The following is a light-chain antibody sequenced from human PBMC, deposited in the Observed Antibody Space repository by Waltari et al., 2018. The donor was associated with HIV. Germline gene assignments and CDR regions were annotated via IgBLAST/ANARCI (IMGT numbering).Light chain of an antibody. CDR1: TSDVGGYDY. CDR3: TSYAHTPISSLV. CDR2: EVT. Sequence: QSALTQPASVSGSPGQSITISCTGTTSDVGGYDYVSWYQQHPGKAPKIIIYEVTYRPTGVSTRFSGAKSRNTASLPISGLQTEDECRYYCTSYAHTPISSLVFGGGTQLTVL. V-gene: IGLV2-14*01. J-gene: IGLJ2*01.